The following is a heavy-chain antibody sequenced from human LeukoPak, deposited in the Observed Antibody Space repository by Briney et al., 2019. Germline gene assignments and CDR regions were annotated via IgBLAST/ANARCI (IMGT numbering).Heavy chain of an antibody. J-gene: IGHJ4*02. CDR2: ISYDGSNK. V-gene: IGHV3-30-3*01. CDR1: GFTFSSYA. D-gene: IGHD3-10*01. Sequence: GGSLRLSCAASGFTFSSYAMHWVRQAPGKGLEWVAVISYDGSNKYYADSVKGRFTISRDNSKNTLYLQMNSLRAEDTAVYYCASGRAGSGRPDYWGQGTLVTVSS. CDR3: ASGRAGSGRPDY.